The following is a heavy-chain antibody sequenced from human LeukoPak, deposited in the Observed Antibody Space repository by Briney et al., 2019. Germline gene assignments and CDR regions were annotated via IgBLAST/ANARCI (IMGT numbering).Heavy chain of an antibody. CDR1: GGSISGYY. J-gene: IGHJ4*02. V-gene: IGHV4-59*01. Sequence: PSETLSLTCTVSGGSISGYYWSWIRQPPGKGLEWIGYIYYSGSTNYNPSLKSRVTISVDTSKNQFSLKLSSVTAADTAVYYCARGPGGYGGKDYWGQGTLVTVSS. D-gene: IGHD4-23*01. CDR2: IYYSGST. CDR3: ARGPGGYGGKDY.